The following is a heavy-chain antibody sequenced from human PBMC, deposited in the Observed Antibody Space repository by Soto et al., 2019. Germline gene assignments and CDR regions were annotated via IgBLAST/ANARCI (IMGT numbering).Heavy chain of an antibody. D-gene: IGHD3-10*01. Sequence: SETLSLTCTVSGGSISSDGNYWSWIRQHPGKGLEWIGYIYYSGSTYYNPSLKSRVTISVDTSKNQFSLKLNSVTAADTAVYYCARGRMVRGVIYYCGMDVWGQGTTVTVSS. CDR2: IYYSGST. J-gene: IGHJ6*02. V-gene: IGHV4-31*03. CDR1: GGSISSDGNY. CDR3: ARGRMVRGVIYYCGMDV.